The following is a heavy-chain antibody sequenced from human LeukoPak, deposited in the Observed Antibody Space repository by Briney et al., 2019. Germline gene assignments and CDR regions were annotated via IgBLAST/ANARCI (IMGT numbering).Heavy chain of an antibody. CDR2: ITSTSSYF. CDR1: GFTFSSYS. D-gene: IGHD3-16*01. J-gene: IGHJ4*02. CDR3: ARDRGEQGN. Sequence: GGSLRLSRAASGFTFSSYSMNWVRQAPGKGLEWISSITSTSSYFYQADSAKGRFTISRDNAKNSLYLQMNSLRGEDTAVYYCARDRGEQGNWGQGTLVTVSS. V-gene: IGHV3-21*01.